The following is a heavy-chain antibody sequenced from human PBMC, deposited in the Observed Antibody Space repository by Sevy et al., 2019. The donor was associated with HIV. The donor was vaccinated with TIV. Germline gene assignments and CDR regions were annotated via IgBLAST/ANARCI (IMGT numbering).Heavy chain of an antibody. D-gene: IGHD4-17*01. Sequence: GGSLRLSCAASGFTFSSYWMSWVRQAPGKGLEWVANIKQDGSEKYYVDSVKGRFTISRDNAKNSLYLQMNSLRVEDTAVYYCARVLPYGDYPTSGMDVWGQGTTVTVSS. V-gene: IGHV3-7*01. CDR2: IKQDGSEK. CDR3: ARVLPYGDYPTSGMDV. J-gene: IGHJ6*02. CDR1: GFTFSSYW.